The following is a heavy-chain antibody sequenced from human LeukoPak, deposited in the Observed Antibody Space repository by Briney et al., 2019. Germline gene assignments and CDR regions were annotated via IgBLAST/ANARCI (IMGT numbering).Heavy chain of an antibody. CDR1: GFTFRSHA. CDR2: IYENGGTT. CDR3: AKDFRIGYSAHFDY. V-gene: IGHV3-23*01. D-gene: IGHD2-21*01. Sequence: GSLRLSCVGSGFTFRSHAMSWVRQAPEKGLEFVSGIYENGGTTYYADSVKGRFSISRDNSKNTLYLQMDSLGGEDTAVYYCAKDFRIGYSAHFDYWGQGALVTVSS. J-gene: IGHJ4*02.